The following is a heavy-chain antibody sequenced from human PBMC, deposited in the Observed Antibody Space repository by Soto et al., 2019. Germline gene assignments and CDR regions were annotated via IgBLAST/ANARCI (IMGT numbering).Heavy chain of an antibody. CDR1: GGSISIYY. D-gene: IGHD5-18*01. J-gene: IGHJ4*02. CDR2: IYTSGST. CDR3: ARERIQLWVVDY. Sequence: TLSLTCTVSGGSISIYYWSWIRQPAGKGLEWIGRIYTSGSTNYNPSLKSRVTMSVDTSKNQFSLKLSSVTAADTAVYYCARERIQLWVVDYWGQGTLVTVSS. V-gene: IGHV4-4*07.